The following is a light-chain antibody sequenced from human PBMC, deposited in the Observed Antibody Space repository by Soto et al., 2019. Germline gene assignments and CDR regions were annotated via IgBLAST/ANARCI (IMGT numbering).Light chain of an antibody. CDR1: QTISYW. J-gene: IGKJ5*01. V-gene: IGKV1-5*03. CDR3: QQCNSYSIT. Sequence: DVQLSQSPSTLSASVGDRVTITCRASQTISYWLAWYQQKPGQAPKLLIYKASILESGVPSRFSGSGSGTEFTLTISSLQPDDFATYYCQQCNSYSITFGQGTRLEIK. CDR2: KAS.